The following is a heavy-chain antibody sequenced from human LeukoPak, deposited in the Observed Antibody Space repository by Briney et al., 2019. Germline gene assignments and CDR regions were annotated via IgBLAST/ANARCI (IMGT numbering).Heavy chain of an antibody. CDR2: INHSGST. J-gene: IGHJ4*02. CDR1: GGSFSGYY. Sequence: SETLSLTCAVYGGSFSGYYWSWIRQPPGKGLEWIGEINHSGSTNYNPSLKSRVTISVDTSKNQFSLKLNSLTAADTAVYYCARSQSGIIDYWGQGTLVTVSS. CDR3: ARSQSGIIDY. V-gene: IGHV4-34*01. D-gene: IGHD1-1*01.